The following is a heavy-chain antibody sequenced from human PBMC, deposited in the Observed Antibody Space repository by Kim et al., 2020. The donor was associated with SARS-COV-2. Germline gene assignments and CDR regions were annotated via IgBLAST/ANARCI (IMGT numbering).Heavy chain of an antibody. V-gene: IGHV3-7*03. CDR3: ARVRYGIRVGMIDY. Sequence: YVDSGKGRFTISRDNAKNSLYLQMNSRRAEDTAVYYCARVRYGIRVGMIDYWGQGTLVTVSS. J-gene: IGHJ4*02. D-gene: IGHD2-2*01.